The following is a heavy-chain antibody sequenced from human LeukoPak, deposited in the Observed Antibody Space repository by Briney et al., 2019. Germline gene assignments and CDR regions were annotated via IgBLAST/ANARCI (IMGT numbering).Heavy chain of an antibody. J-gene: IGHJ3*02. D-gene: IGHD3-16*01. Sequence: PGGSLRLSCAASGFTFSSYAMSWVRQAPGKGLEWVSAISGSGGSTYHADSVKGRFTISRDNSKNTLYLQMNSLRAEDTAVYYCAKGGLRYDYVWGSQPFDIWGQGTMVTVSS. CDR1: GFTFSSYA. V-gene: IGHV3-23*01. CDR3: AKGGLRYDYVWGSQPFDI. CDR2: ISGSGGST.